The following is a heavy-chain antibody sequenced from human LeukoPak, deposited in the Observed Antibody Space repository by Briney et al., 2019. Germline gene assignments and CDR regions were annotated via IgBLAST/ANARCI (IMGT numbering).Heavy chain of an antibody. CDR1: GFTVSSNF. CDR2: IYSGDST. Sequence: GGSLRLSCSASGFTVSSNFMSWVRQAPGKGLEWVSVIYSGDSTYYADSVKGRFTISRDNSKNTLYLQMNSLRVEDTAVYYCARSSAGYYYYYGMDVWGQGTTVTVSS. J-gene: IGHJ6*02. V-gene: IGHV3-66*02. CDR3: ARSSAGYYYYYGMDV. D-gene: IGHD6-13*01.